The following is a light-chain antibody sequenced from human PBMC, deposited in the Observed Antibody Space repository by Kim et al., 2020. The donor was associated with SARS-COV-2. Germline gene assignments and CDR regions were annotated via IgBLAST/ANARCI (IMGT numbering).Light chain of an antibody. Sequence: ASVGDRVTSICRASQNINTLLAWYQETPGKAPKPLIYKASFLESEVISGFSDSRSGTEFFLTIASLPPEDFATYFCKQYETYSRTLGQGNKLDIK. J-gene: IGKJ2*01. V-gene: IGKV1-5*03. CDR1: QNINTL. CDR3: KQYETYSRT. CDR2: KAS.